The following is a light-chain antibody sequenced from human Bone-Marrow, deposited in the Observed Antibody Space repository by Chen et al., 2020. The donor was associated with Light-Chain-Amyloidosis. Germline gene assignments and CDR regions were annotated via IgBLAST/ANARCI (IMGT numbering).Light chain of an antibody. Sequence: SYELTQPPSVSVSPGQTARITCSGDDLPTKYAYWYQQKPGQAPVLVIHRDTERPSGISERCAGSSAGTTATLTISGVQAEDEADYQCQSADSSGTYEVIFGGGTKVTFL. CDR2: RDT. CDR1: DLPTKY. CDR3: QSADSSGTYEVI. V-gene: IGLV3-25*03. J-gene: IGLJ2*01.